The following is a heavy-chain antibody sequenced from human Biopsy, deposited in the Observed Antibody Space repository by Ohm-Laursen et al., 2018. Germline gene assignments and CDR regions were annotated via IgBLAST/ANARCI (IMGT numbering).Heavy chain of an antibody. V-gene: IGHV1-2*06. CDR1: GYPFSNYY. CDR2: VNPNSGDT. CDR3: ARMEQPHDY. D-gene: IGHD6-13*01. J-gene: IGHJ4*02. Sequence: ASVKVSCKASGYPFSNYYLFWVRQAPGQGLEWMGRVNPNSGDTVFARNFQGRVTMTRDTAISTVYMDLRNLRPDDTAVYFCARMEQPHDYWGQGTLVTVSS.